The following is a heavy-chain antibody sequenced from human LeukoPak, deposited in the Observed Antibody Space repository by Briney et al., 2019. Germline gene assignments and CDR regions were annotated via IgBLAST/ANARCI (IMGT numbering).Heavy chain of an antibody. Sequence: SETLSLTCTVSGGSISSGDYCWGWIRQPPGKGRVWVMYIYYSRSPYYNPSSTSQVTISVDTSKNHFSLKLSSVTAADTTVYYCASFSRAPYRSRYYFYPHYMDVWGKGTTVTVSS. CDR3: ASFSRAPYRSRYYFYPHYMDV. CDR1: GGSISSGDYC. J-gene: IGHJ6*03. D-gene: IGHD3-3*01. V-gene: IGHV4-30-4*08. CDR2: IYYSRSP.